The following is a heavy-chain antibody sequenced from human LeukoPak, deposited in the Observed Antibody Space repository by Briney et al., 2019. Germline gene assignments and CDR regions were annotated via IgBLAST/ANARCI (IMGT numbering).Heavy chain of an antibody. CDR1: GFTFSNYV. Sequence: PGGSLSLSCAASGFTFSNYVMTWVRQAPGKGLEWVSTISGSGGSTYYADSVKGRFTISRDNSKNTLYLQMNSLRAEDTAVYYCARRRDYGDYFDYWGQGTLVTVSS. J-gene: IGHJ4*02. CDR3: ARRRDYGDYFDY. CDR2: ISGSGGST. D-gene: IGHD4-17*01. V-gene: IGHV3-23*01.